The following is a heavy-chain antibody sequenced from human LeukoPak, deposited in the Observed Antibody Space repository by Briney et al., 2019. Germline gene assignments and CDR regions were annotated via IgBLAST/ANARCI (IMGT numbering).Heavy chain of an antibody. Sequence: GGSLRLSCAASGFTFSSYAMYWVRQAPGKGLEWVAVISYDGSNKYCADSVKGRFTISRDNSKNTLYLQMNSLRAEDTAVYYCARVNTYYYDSSGYPDYWGQGTLVTVSS. CDR2: ISYDGSNK. CDR1: GFTFSSYA. D-gene: IGHD3-22*01. CDR3: ARVNTYYYDSSGYPDY. J-gene: IGHJ4*02. V-gene: IGHV3-30-3*01.